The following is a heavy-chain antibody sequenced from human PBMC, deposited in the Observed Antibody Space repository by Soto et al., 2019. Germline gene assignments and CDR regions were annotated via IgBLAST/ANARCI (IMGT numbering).Heavy chain of an antibody. CDR2: MNPNSGNT. V-gene: IGHV1-8*02. Sequence: VKVSCKTSGYTFTNNDINWLRQATGQGLEWMGWMNPNSGNTGYEQKFQGRVSMTRDTSISTAYMELSSLRSEDTAVYYCASSRGDYRYFDYWGQGTQVTVSS. CDR1: GYTFTNND. J-gene: IGHJ4*02. CDR3: ASSRGDYRYFDY. D-gene: IGHD4-17*01.